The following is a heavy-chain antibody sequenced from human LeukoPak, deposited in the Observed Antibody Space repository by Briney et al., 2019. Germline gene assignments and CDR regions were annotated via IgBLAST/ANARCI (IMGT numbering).Heavy chain of an antibody. CDR2: FYYSGYT. CDR3: ARGPNSGYGRFDY. CDR1: GGSINGYY. Sequence: SETLSLTCTVSGGSINGYYWSWLRQPPGRGLEWIGYFYYSGYTTYNPSLKGRVTISADTSKNQFSLKLSSVTAADTAVYYCARGPNSGYGRFDYWGQGTLVTVSS. J-gene: IGHJ4*02. D-gene: IGHD5-12*01. V-gene: IGHV4-59*01.